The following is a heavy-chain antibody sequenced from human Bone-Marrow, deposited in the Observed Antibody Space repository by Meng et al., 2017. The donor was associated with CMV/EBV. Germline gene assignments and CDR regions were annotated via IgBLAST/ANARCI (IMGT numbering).Heavy chain of an antibody. CDR1: GFTFSSYS. CDR3: ARDGTQGYCSSTSCSRGVYYYGMDV. J-gene: IGHJ6*01. CDR2: ISSSSSYI. Sequence: GGSLRLSCAASGFTFSSYSMNWVRQAPGKGLEWVSSISSSSSYIYYADSVKGRFTISRDNVKNSLYLQMNSLRAEDTAVYYCARDGTQGYCSSTSCSRGVYYYGMDVWGQGTTVTVSS. D-gene: IGHD2-2*01. V-gene: IGHV3-21*01.